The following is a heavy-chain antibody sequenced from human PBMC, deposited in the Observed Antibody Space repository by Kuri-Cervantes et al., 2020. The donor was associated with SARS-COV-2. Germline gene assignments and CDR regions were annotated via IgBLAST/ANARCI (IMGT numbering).Heavy chain of an antibody. CDR1: GDSVSSNSAA. J-gene: IGHJ5*02. CDR2: TYYRSKWYN. D-gene: IGHD2-2*01. CDR3: ARVIPAAILLTGSGSNWFDP. V-gene: IGHV6-1*01. Sequence: LRLSCAISGDSVSSNSAAWNWIRQSPSRGLEWLGRTYYRSKWYNDYAVSVKSRITINPDTSKNQFSLQLNSVTPEDTAVYYCARVIPAAILLTGSGSNWFDPWGQGTLVTVSS.